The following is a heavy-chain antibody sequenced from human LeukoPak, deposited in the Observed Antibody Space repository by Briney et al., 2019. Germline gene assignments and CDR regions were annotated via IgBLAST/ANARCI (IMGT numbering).Heavy chain of an antibody. V-gene: IGHV1-18*01. Sequence: ASVKVSCKASGYTFTSYGISWVRQAPGQGLEWMGWISAYNGNTNYAQKLQGRVTMTTDTSTSTAYMELRSLRSEDTAVYYCASCYYDSSGYYLPTRLWGQGTLVTVSS. D-gene: IGHD3-22*01. CDR2: ISAYNGNT. CDR3: ASCYYDSSGYYLPTRL. CDR1: GYTFTSYG. J-gene: IGHJ4*02.